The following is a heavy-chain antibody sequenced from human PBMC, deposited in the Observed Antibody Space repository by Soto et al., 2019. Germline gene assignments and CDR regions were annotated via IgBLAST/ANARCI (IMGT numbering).Heavy chain of an antibody. V-gene: IGHV3-21*01. Sequence: EVQLVESGGGLVKPGGSLRLSCAASGFTFSSYSMNWVRQAPGKGLEWVSSISSSSSYIYYADSVKGRFTISRDNANNYMYLQRKGLRAEETAVYYGARDGSSYCSSTRCYAYYYYYGMDVWGQGTTVTVSS. CDR3: ARDGSSYCSSTRCYAYYYYYGMDV. J-gene: IGHJ6*02. D-gene: IGHD2-2*01. CDR1: GFTFSSYS. CDR2: ISSSSSYI.